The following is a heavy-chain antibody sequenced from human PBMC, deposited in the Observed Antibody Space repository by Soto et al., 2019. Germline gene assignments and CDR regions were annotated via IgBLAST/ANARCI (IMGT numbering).Heavy chain of an antibody. CDR2: IDPSDSYT. V-gene: IGHV5-10-1*01. CDR3: ARFKRGSSCAFDI. Sequence: GESLKISCKGSGYSFTSYWIRWVRQMPGKGLEWMGRIDPSDSYTNYSPCFQGHVTISADKSISTAYLQWSSLKASDTAMYYCARFKRGSSCAFDIWGQGTMVTVSS. CDR1: GYSFTSYW. D-gene: IGHD3-10*01. J-gene: IGHJ3*02.